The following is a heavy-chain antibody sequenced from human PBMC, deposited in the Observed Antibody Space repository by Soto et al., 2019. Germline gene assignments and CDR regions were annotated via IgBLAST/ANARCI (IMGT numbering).Heavy chain of an antibody. CDR3: TGYDSSGYYLADFDY. J-gene: IGHJ4*02. D-gene: IGHD3-22*01. CDR2: IRSKAYGGTT. CDR1: GFTFNIYA. V-gene: IGHV3-49*04. Sequence: PGGSLRLSCAASGFTFNIYAMSWVRQAPGKGLEWVGFIRSKAYGGTTEYAASVKGRFTISRDDSKSIAYLQMNSLKTEDTAVYYCTGYDSSGYYLADFDYWGQGTLVTVSS.